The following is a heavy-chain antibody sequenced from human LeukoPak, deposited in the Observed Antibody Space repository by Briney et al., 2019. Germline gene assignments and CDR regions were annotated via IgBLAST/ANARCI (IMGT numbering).Heavy chain of an antibody. CDR1: GFTFSRDS. D-gene: IGHD3-3*01. CDR3: ARHVTIFGVVPGYFDY. V-gene: IGHV3-21*01. CDR2: ISSSSSYL. Sequence: GGSLRLSFAASGFTFSRDSMNSVRQAPGKGLEWFSSISSSSSYLYYADSVKGRFTISRDNAKSSLYLQMNSLRAEDTAVYYCARHVTIFGVVPGYFDYWGQGTLVTVSS. J-gene: IGHJ4*02.